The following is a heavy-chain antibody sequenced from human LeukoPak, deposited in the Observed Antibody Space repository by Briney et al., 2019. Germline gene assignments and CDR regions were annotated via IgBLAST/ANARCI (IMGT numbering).Heavy chain of an antibody. CDR2: IYYSGST. CDR1: GGSISSYY. D-gene: IGHD1-26*01. Sequence: SETLSLTCTVSGGSISSYYWSWIRQPPGKGLEWIGYIYYSGSTNYNPSLKSRVTISVDTSKNQFSLTLSSVTAADTAVYYCARFSSVGATFDYWGQGTLVTVSS. J-gene: IGHJ4*02. CDR3: ARFSSVGATFDY. V-gene: IGHV4-59*01.